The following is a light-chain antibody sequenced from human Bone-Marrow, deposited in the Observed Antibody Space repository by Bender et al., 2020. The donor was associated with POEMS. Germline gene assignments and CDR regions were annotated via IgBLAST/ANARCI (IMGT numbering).Light chain of an antibody. V-gene: IGLV2-14*01. Sequence: QSALTQPASVSGSPGQSITISCTGTSSDVGRYNYVSWYQQHPGKAPKLIIYDVSDRPSGVSNRFSGSKSGNTASLTISGLRAEDEADYYCCSFGRGNIYVFGTGTTVTVL. CDR1: SSDVGRYNY. J-gene: IGLJ1*01. CDR3: CSFGRGNIYV. CDR2: DVS.